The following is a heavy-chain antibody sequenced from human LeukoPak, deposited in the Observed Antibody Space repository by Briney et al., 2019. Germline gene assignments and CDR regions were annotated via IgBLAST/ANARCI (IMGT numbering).Heavy chain of an antibody. CDR3: ARDIVVVPAAIWSDDYYYYYMDV. CDR1: GGSISSGDYY. V-gene: IGHV4-30-4*08. J-gene: IGHJ6*03. CDR2: IYYSGST. Sequence: PSETLSLTCTVSGGSISSGDYYWSWIRQPPGKGLEWIGYIYYSGSTYYNPSLKSRVTISVDTSKNQFSLKLSSVTAADTAVYYCARDIVVVPAAIWSDDYYYYYMDVWGKGTTVTVS. D-gene: IGHD2-2*02.